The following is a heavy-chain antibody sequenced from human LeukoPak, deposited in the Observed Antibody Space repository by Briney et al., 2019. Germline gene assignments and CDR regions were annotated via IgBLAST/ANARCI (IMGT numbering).Heavy chain of an antibody. J-gene: IGHJ4*02. Sequence: TSETLSLTCAVYGGSFSGYYWSWIRQPPGKGLEWIGEINHSGSTNYNPSLKSRVTISVDTSKNQFSLKLSSVTAADTAVYYCARDRRYYYDSSGPHEAYFDYWGQGTLVTVSS. CDR1: GGSFSGYY. CDR3: ARDRRYYYDSSGPHEAYFDY. CDR2: INHSGST. V-gene: IGHV4-34*01. D-gene: IGHD3-22*01.